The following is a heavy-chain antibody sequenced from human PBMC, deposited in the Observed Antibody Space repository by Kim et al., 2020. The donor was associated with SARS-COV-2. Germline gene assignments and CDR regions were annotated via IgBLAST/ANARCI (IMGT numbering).Heavy chain of an antibody. J-gene: IGHJ4*02. CDR1: GFTFSDYY. V-gene: IGHV3-11*05. CDR2: ISSSSSYT. Sequence: GGSLRLSCAASGFTFSDYYMSWIRQAPGKGLEWVSYISSSSSYTNYADSVKGRFTISRDNAKNSLYLQMNSLRAEDTAVYYCARDIGGKVDTAMVTFDYWGQGTLVTVSS. CDR3: ARDIGGKVDTAMVTFDY. D-gene: IGHD5-18*01.